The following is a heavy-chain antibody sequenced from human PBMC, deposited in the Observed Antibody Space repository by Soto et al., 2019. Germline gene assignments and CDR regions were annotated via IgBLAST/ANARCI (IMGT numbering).Heavy chain of an antibody. V-gene: IGHV3-30*18. CDR2: ISYDGSNK. CDR3: AKADYSNYVIDY. CDR1: GLTFSDYY. D-gene: IGHD4-4*01. J-gene: IGHJ4*02. Sequence: GGSLRLSCAASGLTFSDYYMHWVRQAPGKGLEWVAVISYDGSNKYYADSVKGRFTISRDNSKNTLYLQMNSLRAEDTAVYYCAKADYSNYVIDYWGQGTLVTVSS.